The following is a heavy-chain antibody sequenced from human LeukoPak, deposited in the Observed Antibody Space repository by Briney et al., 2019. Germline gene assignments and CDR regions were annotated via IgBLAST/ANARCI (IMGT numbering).Heavy chain of an antibody. D-gene: IGHD7-27*01. J-gene: IGHJ3*01. CDR2: IIPIFGAA. V-gene: IGHV1-69*06. Sequence: GASVKVSCKASGYTFTSYGISWVRQAPGQGLEWMGGIIPIFGAANYAQKFQGRVTITADKSTSTAYMELSSLRSEDTAVYYCASSSSGTGDAFDFWGQGTMVTVSS. CDR1: GYTFTSYG. CDR3: ASSSSGTGDAFDF.